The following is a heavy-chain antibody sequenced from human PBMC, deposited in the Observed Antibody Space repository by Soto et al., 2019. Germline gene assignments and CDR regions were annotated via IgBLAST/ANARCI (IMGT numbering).Heavy chain of an antibody. CDR2: ISYDGSNK. J-gene: IGHJ4*02. V-gene: IGHV3-30-3*01. Sequence: QVQLVESGGGVVQPGRSLRLSCAASGFTFSSYAMHWVRQAPGKGLEWVAVISYDGSNKYYADSVKGRFTISRDNSKNTLYLQMNSLRAADTAVYYCARDRHYYYDSSPVYWGQGTLVTVSS. CDR1: GFTFSSYA. D-gene: IGHD3-22*01. CDR3: ARDRHYYYDSSPVY.